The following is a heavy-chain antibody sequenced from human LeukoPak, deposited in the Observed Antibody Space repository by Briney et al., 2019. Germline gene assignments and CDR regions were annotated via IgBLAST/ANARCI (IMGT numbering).Heavy chain of an antibody. J-gene: IGHJ4*02. Sequence: PSETLSLTCTVSGGSISSYYWSWIRQSPGKGLEWIGYSYYSGSTYYNPSLKSRVTISVDTSKNQFSLKLSSVTAADTAVYYCARGRWPPLPTYWGQGTLVTVSS. CDR3: ARGRWPPLPTY. V-gene: IGHV4-30-4*01. D-gene: IGHD5-24*01. CDR2: SYYSGST. CDR1: GGSISSYY.